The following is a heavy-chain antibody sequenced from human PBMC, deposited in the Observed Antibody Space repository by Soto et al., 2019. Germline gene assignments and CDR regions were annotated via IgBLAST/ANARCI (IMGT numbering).Heavy chain of an antibody. V-gene: IGHV3-23*01. J-gene: IGHJ4*02. CDR2: ISGHGGTT. D-gene: IGHD6-13*01. Sequence: LRLSCAASGFTFSSYAVSWVRQAPGKGLEWVSGISGHGGTTDYADSVKGRFTISRDNSKNTVYLQMNSLRDEDTAVYYCAKNGGLIPAAGNFSLDYWGQGTLVTVSS. CDR1: GFTFSSYA. CDR3: AKNGGLIPAAGNFSLDY.